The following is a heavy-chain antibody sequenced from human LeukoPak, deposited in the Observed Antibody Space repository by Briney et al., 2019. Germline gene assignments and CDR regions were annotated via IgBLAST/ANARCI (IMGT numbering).Heavy chain of an antibody. CDR1: GFTFSSYA. J-gene: IGHJ4*02. CDR3: ARPSRRCSGGSRYPYYFDY. D-gene: IGHD2-15*01. Sequence: GGSLRLSCAASGFTFSSYAMHWVRQAPGKGLEWVAVISYDGSNKYYADSVKGRFTISRDNSKNTLYLQMNSLRAEDTAVYYCARPSRRCSGGSRYPYYFDYWGQGTLVTVSS. V-gene: IGHV3-30*04. CDR2: ISYDGSNK.